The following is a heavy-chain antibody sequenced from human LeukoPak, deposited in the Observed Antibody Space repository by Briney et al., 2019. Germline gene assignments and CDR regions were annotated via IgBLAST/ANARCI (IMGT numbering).Heavy chain of an antibody. V-gene: IGHV3-74*01. J-gene: IGHJ4*02. D-gene: IGHD4-23*01. CDR3: ARGRPHGNDY. CDR2: VNSDGSWT. CDR1: GNYW. Sequence: GGSLRLSCAASGNYWMHWVRQAPGKGLVWVSHVNSDGSWTSHADSVKGRFSISRDNAKNTLYLQMNSLRVEDTAVYYCARGRPHGNDYWGQGTLVTVSS.